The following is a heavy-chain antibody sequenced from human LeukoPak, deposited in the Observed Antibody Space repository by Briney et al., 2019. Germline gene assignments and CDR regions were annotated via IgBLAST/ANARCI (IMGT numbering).Heavy chain of an antibody. CDR3: AKLVGTPGGY. D-gene: IGHD4-23*01. CDR1: GFAFSSYA. CDR2: ISGSSGST. V-gene: IGHV3-23*01. J-gene: IGHJ4*02. Sequence: GGSLRLSCAASGFAFSSYAISWVRQAPGKGLEWVSAISGSSGSTNYADSVKGRFTISRDNSKNTLYLQMNTLRLDDTAVYYCAKLVGTPGGYWGQGTLVTVSS.